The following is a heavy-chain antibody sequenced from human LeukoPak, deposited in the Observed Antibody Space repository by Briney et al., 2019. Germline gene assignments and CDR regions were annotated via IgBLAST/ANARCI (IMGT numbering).Heavy chain of an antibody. CDR1: GASVSSGSYY. V-gene: IGHV4-61*01. CDR2: IYYSGST. CDR3: ARGLSAIVH. J-gene: IGHJ4*02. D-gene: IGHD2-21*02. Sequence: SETLSLTCTVSGASVSSGSYYWSWIRQPPGKGLEWIGYIYYSGSTNYTPSLKSRVTMSVDTSKNQFSLKLSSVTAADTAVYYCARGLSAIVHWGQGTLVTVSS.